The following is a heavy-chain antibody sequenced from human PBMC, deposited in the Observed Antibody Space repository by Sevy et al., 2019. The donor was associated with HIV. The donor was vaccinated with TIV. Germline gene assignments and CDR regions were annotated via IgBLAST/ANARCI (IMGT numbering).Heavy chain of an antibody. CDR2: FDPEDGET. Sequence: ASLKVSCKVSGYTLTELSMHWVQQAPGKGLEWMGSFDPEDGETIYAQNFQGRVTMTEDRSTDTAYMELSSLRSEDTAVYYCATTKDYYDSSGYPFDYWGQGTLVTVSS. D-gene: IGHD3-22*01. CDR1: GYTLTELS. CDR3: ATTKDYYDSSGYPFDY. V-gene: IGHV1-24*01. J-gene: IGHJ4*02.